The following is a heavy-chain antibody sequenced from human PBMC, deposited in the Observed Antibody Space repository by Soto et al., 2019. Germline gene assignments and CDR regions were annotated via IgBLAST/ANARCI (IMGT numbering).Heavy chain of an antibody. CDR1: GFTFSSYG. J-gene: IGHJ6*02. V-gene: IGHV3-33*01. CDR2: IWYDGSNK. CDR3: VRDKAVRYYYYGMDV. D-gene: IGHD4-4*01. Sequence: PGGSLRLSCAASGFTFSSYGMHWVRQAPGKGLEWVAVIWYDGSNKYYADSVKGRFTISRDNSKNTLYLQMNSLRAEDTAVYYCVRDKAVRYYYYGMDVWGQGTTVTVSS.